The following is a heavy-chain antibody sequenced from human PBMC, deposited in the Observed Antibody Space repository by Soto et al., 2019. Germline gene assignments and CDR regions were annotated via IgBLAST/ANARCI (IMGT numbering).Heavy chain of an antibody. CDR3: ASPYCSGGSCLRGFRYYYGMDV. Sequence: SETMSLTCAVYGGSFSGYYCSWIRQPPGKGLEWIGEINHSGSTNYNPSLKSRVTISVDTSKNQFSLKLSSVTAADTAVYYCASPYCSGGSCLRGFRYYYGMDVWVQGTTVTVSS. CDR1: GGSFSGYY. CDR2: INHSGST. J-gene: IGHJ6*02. D-gene: IGHD2-15*01. V-gene: IGHV4-34*01.